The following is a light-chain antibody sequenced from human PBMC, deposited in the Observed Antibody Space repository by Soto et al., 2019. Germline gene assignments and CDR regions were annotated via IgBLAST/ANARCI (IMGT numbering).Light chain of an antibody. CDR3: NSYTTSTTWV. CDR2: EVS. J-gene: IGLJ3*02. Sequence: QSALTQPASVSGSPGQSIAISCTGTNSDVGGYNYVSWYQHHPGKAPKLIIYEVSNRPSGVSNRSSGSKSGNTASLTISGLQAEDEADYYCNSYTTSTTWVFGGGTKLTVL. V-gene: IGLV2-14*01. CDR1: NSDVGGYNY.